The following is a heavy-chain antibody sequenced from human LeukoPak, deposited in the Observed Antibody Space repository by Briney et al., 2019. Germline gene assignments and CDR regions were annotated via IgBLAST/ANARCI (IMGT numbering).Heavy chain of an antibody. CDR1: GFSLSTSGVG. V-gene: IGHV2-5*02. D-gene: IGHD5-18*01. J-gene: IGHJ5*02. Sequence: SGPTLVNPTQTLTLTCTLSGFSLSTSGVGVGWIRQPPGKALEWLAVIYWDDDNRYSPSLRNRLTITKDTSKNQVVLKMTNMDPVDTATYYCAHRRYTAGYNWFDPWGQGTLVTVSS. CDR2: IYWDDDN. CDR3: AHRRYTAGYNWFDP.